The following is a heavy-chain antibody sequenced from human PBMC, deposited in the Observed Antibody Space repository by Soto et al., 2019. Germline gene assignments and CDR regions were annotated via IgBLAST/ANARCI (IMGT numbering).Heavy chain of an antibody. CDR3: GRNSGTYSGGYYFDY. J-gene: IGHJ4*02. Sequence: EVQLVESGGGLVQPGGSLRLSCAASGFAFSDHYMDWVRQAPGKGLEWVGRSRSKANSYSTEYDASVQGRFTISRDDSKNSLYLQMNSLKTEDTAMYYCGRNSGTYSGGYYFDYWGQGTRVTVSS. D-gene: IGHD1-26*01. CDR2: SRSKANSYST. V-gene: IGHV3-72*01. CDR1: GFAFSDHY.